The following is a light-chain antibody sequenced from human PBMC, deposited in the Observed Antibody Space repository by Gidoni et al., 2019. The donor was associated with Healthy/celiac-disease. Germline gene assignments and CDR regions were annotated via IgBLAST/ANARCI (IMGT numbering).Light chain of an antibody. J-gene: IGKJ4*01. V-gene: IGKV1-NL1*01. CDR3: QQYYSTPGGLT. CDR1: QGISNS. CDR2: AAS. Sequence: DIQMTQSPSSLSASVGDRVTITCRASQGISNSLAWYQQKPGKAPKLLLYAASRLESGVPSRFSGSGSGTDYTLTISSLQPEDFATYYCQQYYSTPGGLTFXGXTKVEIK.